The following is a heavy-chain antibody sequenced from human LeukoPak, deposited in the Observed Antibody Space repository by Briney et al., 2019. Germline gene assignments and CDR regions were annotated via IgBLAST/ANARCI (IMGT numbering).Heavy chain of an antibody. CDR2: ISSSSSYI. CDR3: ARDHGDIVVAYKAD. D-gene: IGHD2-15*01. J-gene: IGHJ4*02. CDR1: GFTLSNYW. Sequence: GGSLRLSFTASGFTLSNYWMHWVRQAPGKGLEWVSSISSSSSYIYYADSVKGRFTISRDSAKNSLYLQMNSLRAEDTAVYYCARDHGDIVVAYKADWGQGTLVTVSS. V-gene: IGHV3-21*01.